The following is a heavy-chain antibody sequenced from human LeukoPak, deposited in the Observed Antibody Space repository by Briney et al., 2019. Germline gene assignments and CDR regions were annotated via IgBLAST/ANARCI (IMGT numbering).Heavy chain of an antibody. CDR2: INWNGGST. V-gene: IGHV3-20*04. D-gene: IGHD3-10*01. J-gene: IGHJ6*03. Sequence: PGGSLRLSCAASGFNFDDYGMSWVRQAPGKGLEWVSGINWNGGSTGYADSVKGRFTISRDNAKNSLYLQMNSLRAEDTALYYCARCHGSGMLCHMDVWGKGTTVTVSS. CDR1: GFNFDDYG. CDR3: ARCHGSGMLCHMDV.